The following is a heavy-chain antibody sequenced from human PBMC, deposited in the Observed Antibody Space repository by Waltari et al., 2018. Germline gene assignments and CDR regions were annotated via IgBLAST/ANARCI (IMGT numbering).Heavy chain of an antibody. D-gene: IGHD6-6*01. J-gene: IGHJ4*02. CDR2: ISSMRSNI. CDR1: GFTFSSYS. Sequence: EVQLVESGGGLVKPGGSLRLSCAASGFTFSSYSMNWVRQAPGKGLEWVSSISSMRSNIDDADSVKGGYTISRDNANNSLYLQMNSRRAEDTAVYYCARDTRGSSYEGYFDYWGQGTLVTVSS. CDR3: ARDTRGSSYEGYFDY. V-gene: IGHV3-21*01.